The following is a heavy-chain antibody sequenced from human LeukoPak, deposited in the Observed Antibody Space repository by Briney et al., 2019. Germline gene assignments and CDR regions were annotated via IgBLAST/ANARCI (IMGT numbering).Heavy chain of an antibody. J-gene: IGHJ6*02. CDR2: INHSGST. V-gene: IGHV4-34*01. CDR1: GGSFSGYY. CDR3: ARGTRYCSSTSCYDYDGMDV. D-gene: IGHD2-2*01. Sequence: SETLSLTCAVYGGSFSGYYWTWIRQPPGKGLEWIGEINHSGSTNYSPSLKSRVTISVDTSKNQFSLKLTSLTAADTAVYYCARGTRYCSSTSCYDYDGMDVWGQGTTVTVSS.